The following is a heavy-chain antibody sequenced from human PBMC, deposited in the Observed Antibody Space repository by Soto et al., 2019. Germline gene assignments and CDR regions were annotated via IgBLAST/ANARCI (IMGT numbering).Heavy chain of an antibody. J-gene: IGHJ4*02. Sequence: PGGSLRLSCAASGFTFSSYGMHWVRQAPGKGLEWVAVISYDGSNKYYADSVKGRFTISRDNSKNTLYLQMNSLRAEDTAVYYCANFVECIYDYIWGSYRYLTDFFDYWGQGTLVTVSS. D-gene: IGHD3-16*02. CDR3: ANFVECIYDYIWGSYRYLTDFFDY. V-gene: IGHV3-30*18. CDR2: ISYDGSNK. CDR1: GFTFSSYG.